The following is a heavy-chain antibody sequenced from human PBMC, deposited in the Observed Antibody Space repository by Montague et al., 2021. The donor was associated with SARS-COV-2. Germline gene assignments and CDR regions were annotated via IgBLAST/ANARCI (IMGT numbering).Heavy chain of an antibody. Sequence: SETLSLTCTVSGGSITGYYWSWLRRSPGKGLEWIAYIYDGGAVNYNPSLGSRVNISTDTSKNQLSPKVNSVTAADTAVYYCVRDHPYGGPRGAYDIWGQGTVVTVSS. V-gene: IGHV4-59*01. CDR2: IYDGGAV. D-gene: IGHD4-23*01. CDR1: GGSITGYY. CDR3: VRDHPYGGPRGAYDI. J-gene: IGHJ3*02.